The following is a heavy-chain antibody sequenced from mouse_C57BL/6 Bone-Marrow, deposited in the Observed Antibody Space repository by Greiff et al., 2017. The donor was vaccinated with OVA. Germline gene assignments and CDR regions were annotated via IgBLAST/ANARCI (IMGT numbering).Heavy chain of an antibody. Sequence: VQLQQSGPELVKPGASVKISCKASGYSFTSYYIHWVKQRPGQGLEWIGWIYPGSGNTKYNEKFKGKATLTADTSSSTAYMQLSSLTSEDSAVYYCARPETAQAMDYWGQGTSVTVSS. J-gene: IGHJ4*01. CDR2: IYPGSGNT. CDR1: GYSFTSYY. CDR3: ARPETAQAMDY. V-gene: IGHV1-66*01. D-gene: IGHD3-2*02.